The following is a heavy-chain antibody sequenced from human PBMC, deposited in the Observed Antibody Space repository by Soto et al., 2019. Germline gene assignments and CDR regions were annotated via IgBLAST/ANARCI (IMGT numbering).Heavy chain of an antibody. V-gene: IGHV1-46*03. CDR2: INPSGGST. Sequence: QVQLVQSGAEVKKPGASVKVSCKASGYTFTSYYMHWVRQAPGQGLEWMGIINPSGGSTSYAQKFQGRVTMTRDTSTSTVYMELSSLRSEDTAVYYCARDQGVYYGDYSLASWGQGTLVTVSS. D-gene: IGHD4-17*01. CDR3: ARDQGVYYGDYSLAS. CDR1: GYTFTSYY. J-gene: IGHJ4*02.